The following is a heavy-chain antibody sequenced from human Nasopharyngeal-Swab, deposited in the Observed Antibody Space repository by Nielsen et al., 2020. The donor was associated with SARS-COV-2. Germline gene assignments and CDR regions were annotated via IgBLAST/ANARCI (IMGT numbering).Heavy chain of an antibody. J-gene: IGHJ5*02. D-gene: IGHD6-19*01. V-gene: IGHV3-48*03. CDR1: GFTFDNYE. Sequence: GESLKISCAASGFTFDNYELNWFRQAPGKGLEWVSYISTSGTTIHYADSVRGRFTISRDNAKKSLYLQMNSLRAEDTAVYYCARASRGWSWGQGTLVTVSS. CDR2: ISTSGTTI. CDR3: ARASRGWS.